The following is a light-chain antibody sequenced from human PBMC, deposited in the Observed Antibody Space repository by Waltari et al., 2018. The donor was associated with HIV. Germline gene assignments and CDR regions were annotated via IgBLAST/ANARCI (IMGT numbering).Light chain of an antibody. CDR3: QQYNNYLFT. CDR1: QSTSRW. V-gene: IGKV1-5*03. CDR2: RVS. Sequence: DIKMTQSPSTLSASVGDRVTITCRASQSTSRWLAWYQQKPGKAPKLLISRVSNLESGVPSRFSGSGSGTEFTLTISSLQPDDFAVYYCQQYNNYLFTFGPGTKVDIK. J-gene: IGKJ3*01.